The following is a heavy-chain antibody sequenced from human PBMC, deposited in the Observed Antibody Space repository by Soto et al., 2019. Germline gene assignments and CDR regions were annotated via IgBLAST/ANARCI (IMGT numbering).Heavy chain of an antibody. Sequence: PSETLSLTCTVSGGSISSGGYYWSWIRQHPGKGLEWIGYIYYSGSTYYNPSLKSRVTISVDTSKNQFSLKLSSVTAADTAVYYCEREDITMVRGVTIDYWGQGTLVTVSS. D-gene: IGHD3-10*01. CDR2: IYYSGST. CDR3: EREDITMVRGVTIDY. CDR1: GGSISSGGYY. J-gene: IGHJ4*02. V-gene: IGHV4-31*03.